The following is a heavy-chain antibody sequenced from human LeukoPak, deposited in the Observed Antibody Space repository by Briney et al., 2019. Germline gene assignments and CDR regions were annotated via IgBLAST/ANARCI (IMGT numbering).Heavy chain of an antibody. CDR2: ISYDGSNK. Sequence: GGSLRLSCAASGFTFSNYAMHWVRQAPGKGPEWVAPISYDGSNKNYADSVKGRFTISRDNSKNTLFLQMNSLRTEDTAVFYCAREETWFSTTWYYFDYWGQGTLVTVSS. J-gene: IGHJ4*02. D-gene: IGHD2-2*01. V-gene: IGHV3-30*04. CDR1: GFTFSNYA. CDR3: AREETWFSTTWYYFDY.